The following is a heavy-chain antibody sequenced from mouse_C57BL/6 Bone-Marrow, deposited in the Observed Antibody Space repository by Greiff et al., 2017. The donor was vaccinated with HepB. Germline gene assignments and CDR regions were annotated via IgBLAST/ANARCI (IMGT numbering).Heavy chain of an antibody. J-gene: IGHJ2*01. Sequence: EVQLVESGGGLVKPGGSLKLSCAASGFTFSSYAMSWVRQTPEKRLEWVATISDGGSYTYYPDNVKGRFTISRDNAKNNLYLQMSHLKSEDTAMYYCARVDSDRGGGFDYWGQGTTLTVSS. CDR1: GFTFSSYA. V-gene: IGHV5-4*01. CDR2: ISDGGSYT. CDR3: ARVDSDRGGGFDY.